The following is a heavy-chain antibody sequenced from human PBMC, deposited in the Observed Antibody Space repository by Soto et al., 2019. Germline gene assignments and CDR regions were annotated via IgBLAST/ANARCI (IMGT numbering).Heavy chain of an antibody. J-gene: IGHJ4*02. CDR2: ISYDGSNK. D-gene: IGHD5-12*01. CDR3: AREEKRWLQSSFDY. V-gene: IGHV3-30-3*01. Sequence: GGSLRLSCAASGFTFSSYAMHWVRQAPGKGLEWVAVISYDGSNKYYADSVKGRFTISRDNSKNTLYLQMNSLRAEDTAVYYCAREEKRWLQSSFDYWGQGTLVTVSS. CDR1: GFTFSSYA.